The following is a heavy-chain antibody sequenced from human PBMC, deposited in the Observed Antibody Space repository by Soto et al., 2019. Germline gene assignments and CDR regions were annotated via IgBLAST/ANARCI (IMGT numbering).Heavy chain of an antibody. V-gene: IGHV3-9*01. D-gene: IGHD3-9*01. J-gene: IGHJ5*02. CDR1: GFTFDDYA. Sequence: EVQLVESGGGLVQPGRSLRLSCAASGFTFDDYAMHWVRQAPGKGLEWVSGISWNSGSIGYADSVKGRFTISRDNAKNSLSLQMSMLRAEDTAVYYCAKDRAGGVTGYYNWFDPWGQGTLVTVSS. CDR2: ISWNSGSI. CDR3: AKDRAGGVTGYYNWFDP.